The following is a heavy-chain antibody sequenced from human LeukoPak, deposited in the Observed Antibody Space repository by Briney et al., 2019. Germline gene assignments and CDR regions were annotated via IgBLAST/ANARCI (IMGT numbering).Heavy chain of an antibody. CDR1: GYTFTSYY. Sequence: RASVNVSCKASGYTFTSYYMHWVPQAPRQGLEWMGIINPSGGSTSYAQKFQGRVTMTRDTSTSTVYMELSSLRSEDTAVYYCARETTLSGSYYGAYDYWGQGTLVTVSS. V-gene: IGHV1-46*01. D-gene: IGHD1-26*01. J-gene: IGHJ4*02. CDR3: ARETTLSGSYYGAYDY. CDR2: INPSGGST.